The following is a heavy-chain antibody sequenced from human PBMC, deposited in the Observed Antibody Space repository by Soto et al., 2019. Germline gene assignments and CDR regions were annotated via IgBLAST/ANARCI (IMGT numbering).Heavy chain of an antibody. CDR3: ARVRAVAGNLDY. V-gene: IGHV1-3*01. CDR1: GYTFASYA. Sequence: ASVKVSCKASGYTFASYAMQWVRQAPGQRLEWMGWINAGNGNTKYSQKFQGRVTITRDTSASTAYMELSSLRSEDTAVYYCARVRAVAGNLDYWGQGTLVTVSS. D-gene: IGHD6-19*01. CDR2: INAGNGNT. J-gene: IGHJ4*02.